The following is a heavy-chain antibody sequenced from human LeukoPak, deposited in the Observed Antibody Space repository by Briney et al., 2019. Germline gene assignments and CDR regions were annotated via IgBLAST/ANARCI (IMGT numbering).Heavy chain of an antibody. CDR3: ARVATTVTTFHYYYDMDV. V-gene: IGHV4-4*07. CDR1: GGSISSYY. CDR2: IYTSGST. J-gene: IGHJ6*03. Sequence: SETLSLTCTVSGGSISSYYWSWIPQPAGKGLEWIGRIYTSGSTNYNPSLKSRVTMSVDTSKNQFSLKLSSVTAADTAVYYCARVATTVTTFHYYYDMDVWGKGTTVTVSS. D-gene: IGHD4-11*01.